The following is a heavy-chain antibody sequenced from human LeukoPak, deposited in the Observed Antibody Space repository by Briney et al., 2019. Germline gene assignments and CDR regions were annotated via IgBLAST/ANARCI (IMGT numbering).Heavy chain of an antibody. V-gene: IGHV2-5*01. CDR1: GFSLGPSGVG. D-gene: IGHD2-2*01. J-gene: IGHJ5*02. CDR2: IYWKDDK. CDR3: AQEKVVPAAYSAWCAP. Sequence: ESGPTLMQPTRTLTLTCTFSGFSLGPSGVGVGWVRQPPGKALEWLRLIYWKDDKRYCPSLKSRLTITKDTSKNQVVLTMTNMDPVDTATYYCAQEKVVPAAYSAWCAPWGQGTLVTVSS.